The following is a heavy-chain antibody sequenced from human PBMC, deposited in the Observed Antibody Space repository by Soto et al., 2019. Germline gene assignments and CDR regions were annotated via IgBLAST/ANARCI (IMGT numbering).Heavy chain of an antibody. CDR2: IRQDGSEM. CDR3: AGKGASEI. CDR1: GFTFGASW. D-gene: IGHD3-10*01. J-gene: IGHJ3*02. V-gene: IGHV3-7*01. Sequence: PGGSLRLSCAASGFTFGASWMNWVRQAPGKGLEWVANIRQDGSEMYYADSVKGRFTVSRDNAKNLLYLQMHSLRVEDTAVFYCAGKGASEIWGQGTMVTVSS.